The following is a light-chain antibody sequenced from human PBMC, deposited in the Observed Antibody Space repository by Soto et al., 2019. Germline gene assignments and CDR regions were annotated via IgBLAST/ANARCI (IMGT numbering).Light chain of an antibody. CDR1: QSVSNNY. CDR3: QQYGSSPAAA. J-gene: IGKJ1*01. Sequence: EIVLTQSPGTLSLSPGERATLSCRASQSVSNNYLAWYQQKPGQAPRLLIYGASNRATGIPDRFSGSGSGTDFTLTISRLEPEDFAVYYCQQYGSSPAAAFGQGTKVDIK. CDR2: GAS. V-gene: IGKV3-20*01.